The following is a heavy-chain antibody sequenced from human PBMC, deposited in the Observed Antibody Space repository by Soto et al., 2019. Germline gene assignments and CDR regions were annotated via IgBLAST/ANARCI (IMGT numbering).Heavy chain of an antibody. Sequence: QVQLQESGPGLVKPSGTLSLTCAVSGGSISSSNWWNWVRQPPGKGLEWIGEIYHSGSTNYNPSLKSRVTISVDKSKNQFSLKLSSVTAADTAVYYCASDKARYYYGSGSSTLFHYWGQGTLVTVSS. CDR3: ASDKARYYYGSGSSTLFHY. V-gene: IGHV4-4*02. J-gene: IGHJ4*02. D-gene: IGHD3-10*01. CDR1: GGSISSSNW. CDR2: IYHSGST.